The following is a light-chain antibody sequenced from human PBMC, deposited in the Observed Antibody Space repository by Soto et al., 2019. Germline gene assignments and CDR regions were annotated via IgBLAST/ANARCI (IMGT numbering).Light chain of an antibody. CDR2: EVR. Sequence: QSALTQPGSVSGSPGQSITISCTGTSXDVGGYNYVSWYQQHPGKAPKLMIYEVRNRPSGISNRFSGSKSGNTASLTISGLQAEDEADYYCTSYTSSSPYVFGTGTKVNLL. CDR3: TSYTSSSPYV. J-gene: IGLJ1*01. CDR1: SXDVGGYNY. V-gene: IGLV2-14*01.